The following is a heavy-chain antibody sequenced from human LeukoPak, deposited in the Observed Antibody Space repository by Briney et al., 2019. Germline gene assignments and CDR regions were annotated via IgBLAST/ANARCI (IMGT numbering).Heavy chain of an antibody. CDR2: IVYEVSNK. CDR1: GFTFSSYA. Sequence: GGSLRLACAASGFTFSSYATHWVRQAPRKGREWVAFIVYEVSNKYYTDCVEGRFTLSRDNSKNTLYLHMKRLRAQDTAVYYCARDFSRWELRPGFDYWGQGTLVTVPS. CDR3: ARDFSRWELRPGFDY. D-gene: IGHD1-26*01. V-gene: IGHV3-30*04. J-gene: IGHJ4*02.